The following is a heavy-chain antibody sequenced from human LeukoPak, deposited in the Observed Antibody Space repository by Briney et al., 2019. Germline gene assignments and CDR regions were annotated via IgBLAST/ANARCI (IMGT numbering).Heavy chain of an antibody. V-gene: IGHV3-33*01. J-gene: IGHJ4*02. CDR1: GFTFSYYA. D-gene: IGHD3-10*01. CDR3: ARELFGSGSCPDG. CDR2: IWSDE. Sequence: GGSLRLSCSASGFTFSYYAIHWVRPAPGKGLEWVALIWSDEYYADSVKGRITISRDNSKNTVYLQMNSLRAEDTAVYYCARELFGSGSCPDGWGQGTLVTVSS.